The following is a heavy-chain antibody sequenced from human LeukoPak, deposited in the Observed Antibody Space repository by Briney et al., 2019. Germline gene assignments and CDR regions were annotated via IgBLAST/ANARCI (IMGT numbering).Heavy chain of an antibody. D-gene: IGHD5-24*01. Sequence: GASVKVSCKASGGTFTSYDINWVRQATGQGLEWMGWMNPNSGNTGYAQKFQGRVTITRNTSISTAYMELSSLRSEDTAVYYCARGFRGMASPGDYYYYMDVWGKGTTVTVSS. V-gene: IGHV1-8*03. CDR1: GGTFTSYD. J-gene: IGHJ6*03. CDR3: ARGFRGMASPGDYYYYMDV. CDR2: MNPNSGNT.